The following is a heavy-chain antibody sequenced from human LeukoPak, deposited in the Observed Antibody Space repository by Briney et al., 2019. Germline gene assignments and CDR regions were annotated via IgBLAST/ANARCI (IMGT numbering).Heavy chain of an antibody. J-gene: IGHJ5*02. CDR3: ARGVRAATGSEWFDP. CDR1: GYTFTSYG. V-gene: IGHV1-18*01. CDR2: ISAYNGKT. Sequence: GASVKVSCKASGYTFTSYGISWVRQAPGQGPEWMGWISAYNGKTNYAQKYQGRATMTTDTSTTTAYMELRSLRSDDTAVYYCARGVRAATGSEWFDPWGQGTPVTVSS. D-gene: IGHD6-13*01.